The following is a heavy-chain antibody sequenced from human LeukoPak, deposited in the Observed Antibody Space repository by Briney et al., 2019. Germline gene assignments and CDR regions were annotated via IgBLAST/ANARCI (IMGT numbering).Heavy chain of an antibody. CDR1: GYTFTGNY. CDR2: ISPNNGGK. D-gene: IGHD3-10*01. J-gene: IGHJ6*03. Sequence: ASVKVSCKASGYTFTGNYIHWVRQAPGQGLEWMGWISPNNGGKDYAQKFQGRVIMTRDTSISTAYMELSNLRSDDTAVYYCARDYYGSGTGYYMDVWGKGTTVPVSS. CDR3: ARDYYGSGTGYYMDV. V-gene: IGHV1-2*02.